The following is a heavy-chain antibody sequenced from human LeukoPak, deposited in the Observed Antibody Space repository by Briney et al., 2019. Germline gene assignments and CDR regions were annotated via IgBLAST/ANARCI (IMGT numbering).Heavy chain of an antibody. J-gene: IGHJ6*02. CDR1: GGTFSSYA. D-gene: IGHD2-2*01. CDR3: ARVGYCSSTSCLPYYYYYGMDV. V-gene: IGHV1-69*01. CDR2: IIPIFGTA. Sequence: SVKVPCKASGGTFSSYAISWVRQAPGQGLEWMGGIIPIFGTANYAQKFQGRVTITADESTSTAYMELSSLRSEDTAVYYCARVGYCSSTSCLPYYYYYGMDVWGQGTTVIVSS.